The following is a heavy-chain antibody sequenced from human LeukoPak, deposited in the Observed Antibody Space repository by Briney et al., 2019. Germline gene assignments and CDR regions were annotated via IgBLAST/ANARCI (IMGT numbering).Heavy chain of an antibody. J-gene: IGHJ4*02. CDR3: ARSRPGILVVAATHVDY. CDR1: GGTFSSYA. V-gene: IGHV1-69*06. D-gene: IGHD2-15*01. CDR2: IIPIFGTA. Sequence: ASVKVSCKASGGTFSSYAISWVRQAPGQGLEWMGGIIPIFGTANYAQKFQGRVTITADKSTSTAYMELSSLRSEDTAVYYCARSRPGILVVAATHVDYWGQGTLVTVSS.